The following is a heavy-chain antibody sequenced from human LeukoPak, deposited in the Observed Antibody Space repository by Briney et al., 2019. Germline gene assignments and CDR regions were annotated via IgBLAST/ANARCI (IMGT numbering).Heavy chain of an antibody. V-gene: IGHV1-18*01. CDR1: GYTFTSYG. Sequence: APVKVSCKASGYTFTSYGISWVRQAPGQGLEWMGWISAYNGNTNYAQKLQGRVTMTTDTSTSTAYMELRSLRSDDTAVYYCARVRGYYDSSGPRDYWGQGTLVTVSS. J-gene: IGHJ4*02. CDR3: ARVRGYYDSSGPRDY. CDR2: ISAYNGNT. D-gene: IGHD3-22*01.